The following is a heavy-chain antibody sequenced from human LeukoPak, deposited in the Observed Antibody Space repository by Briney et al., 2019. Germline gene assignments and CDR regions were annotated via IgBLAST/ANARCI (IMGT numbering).Heavy chain of an antibody. CDR2: INPISGGT. CDR1: GYTFTGHY. CDR3: ARGGSSWYRDWFDP. J-gene: IGHJ5*02. D-gene: IGHD6-13*01. V-gene: IGHV1-2*02. Sequence: ASVKVSCKASGYTFTGHYMHWVRQAPGQGLEWMGWINPISGGTNYAQKFQGSVTMTRDTSFSTACMELSRLRSDDTAVYYCARGGSSWYRDWFDPWGQGTLVTVSS.